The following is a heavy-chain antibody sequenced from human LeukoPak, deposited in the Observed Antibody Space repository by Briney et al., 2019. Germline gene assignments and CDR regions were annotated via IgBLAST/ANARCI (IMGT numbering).Heavy chain of an antibody. CDR3: ASGDGYLQPY. D-gene: IGHD2-21*01. J-gene: IGHJ4*02. CDR2: IHYDGKI. CDR1: GFSVSGKF. Sequence: GGSLTLFCAASGFSVSGKFMSWVRQAPGKGLEWVSIIHYDGKIRYAGSVGGRFTIYRDDSENTLFLQMNSLRVDDTAVYFCASGDGYLQPYWGQGTLVTVSS. V-gene: IGHV3-53*01.